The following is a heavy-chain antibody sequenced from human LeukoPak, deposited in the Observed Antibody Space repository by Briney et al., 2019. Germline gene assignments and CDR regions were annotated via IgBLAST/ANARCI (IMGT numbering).Heavy chain of an antibody. CDR2: ISSSSSSYI. Sequence: GGSLRLSCAASGFTFSSYSMNWVRQAPGKGLEWVSSISSSSSSYIYYADSVKGRFTISRDNAKNSLYLQMNSLRAEDTAVYYCARDQRSTSYYYYMDVWGKGTTVTVSS. CDR3: ARDQRSTSYYYYMDV. V-gene: IGHV3-21*01. CDR1: GFTFSSYS. D-gene: IGHD2-2*01. J-gene: IGHJ6*03.